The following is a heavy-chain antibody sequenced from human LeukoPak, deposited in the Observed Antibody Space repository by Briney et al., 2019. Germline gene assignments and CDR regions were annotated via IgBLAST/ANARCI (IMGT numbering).Heavy chain of an antibody. V-gene: IGHV3-23*01. CDR3: AKHISGYYYYGMDV. D-gene: IGHD2-21*01. Sequence: GGSLRLSCAASGFTFSSYAMSWVRQAPGKGLEWVSAISGSGGSTYYADSVKGRFTISRDNSKNTLYLRMNSLRAEDTAVYYCAKHISGYYYYGMDVWGQGTTVTVSS. J-gene: IGHJ6*02. CDR2: ISGSGGST. CDR1: GFTFSSYA.